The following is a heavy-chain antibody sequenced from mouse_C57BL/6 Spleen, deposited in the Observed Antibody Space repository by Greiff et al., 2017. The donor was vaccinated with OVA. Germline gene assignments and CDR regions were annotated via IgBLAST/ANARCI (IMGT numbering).Heavy chain of an antibody. CDR1: GFTFSDYY. Sequence: EVHLVESEGGLVQPGSSMKLSCTASGFTFSDYYMAWVRQVPEKGLEWVANINYDGSSTYYLDSLKSRFIISRDNEKNILYLQMSSLKSEDTATYYCAREGGSSYYAMDYWGQGTSVTVSS. CDR3: AREGGSSYYAMDY. D-gene: IGHD1-1*01. V-gene: IGHV5-16*01. J-gene: IGHJ4*01. CDR2: INYDGSST.